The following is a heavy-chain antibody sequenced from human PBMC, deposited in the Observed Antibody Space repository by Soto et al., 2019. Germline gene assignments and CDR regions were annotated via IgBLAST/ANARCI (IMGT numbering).Heavy chain of an antibody. Sequence: QVQLQESGPGLVKPSETLSLTCIVSGDSIRSYYWSWLRQPPGKGLEWIGYIYYGGSTNYNPSLESRVTLSVDASKNQFSLKLSSVTAADTAVYYCARHVAYYYGSGSYHPHRPWFDSWGQGTLVTVSS. CDR3: ARHVAYYYGSGSYHPHRPWFDS. CDR1: GDSIRSYY. V-gene: IGHV4-59*08. D-gene: IGHD3-10*01. J-gene: IGHJ5*01. CDR2: IYYGGST.